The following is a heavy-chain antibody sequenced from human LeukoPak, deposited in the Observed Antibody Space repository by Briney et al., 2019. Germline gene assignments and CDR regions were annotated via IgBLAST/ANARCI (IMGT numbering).Heavy chain of an antibody. CDR3: ARGARTPYSYGSGSYDF. CDR1: GYTFSSYD. D-gene: IGHD3-10*01. V-gene: IGHV1-8*01. CDR2: MNPNNLYT. J-gene: IGHJ4*02. Sequence: GASVKVSCKASGYTFSSYDINWVRQTSGQGLEWMGWMNPNNLYTGYAQRFQGRVTMTRNTSISTAYMELSSLTSEDTAVYYCARGARTPYSYGSGSYDFWGQGTLVTVSS.